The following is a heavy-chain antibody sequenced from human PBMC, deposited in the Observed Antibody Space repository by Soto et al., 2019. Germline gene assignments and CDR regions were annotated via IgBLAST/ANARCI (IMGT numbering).Heavy chain of an antibody. D-gene: IGHD1-1*01. CDR2: ISWDGDSA. CDR3: AKGMRGNSPELDF. CDR1: GFTFDDYT. Sequence: GGSLILSCAASGFTFDDYTLHWVRQTPGTGLEWVSLISWDGDSAYYADSVRGRFTISRDNSKNSLFLQMNNVRAEDAALYFCAKGMRGNSPELDFWGQGTLVTVSS. J-gene: IGHJ4*02. V-gene: IGHV3-43*01.